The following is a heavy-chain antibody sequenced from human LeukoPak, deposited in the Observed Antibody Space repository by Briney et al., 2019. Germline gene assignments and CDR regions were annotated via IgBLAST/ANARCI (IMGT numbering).Heavy chain of an antibody. Sequence: PGRSLRLSHASTGFTFSIYWMYWVRQAPGKGLVWVSRIDSDGSSTIYADSVKGRFTISRDNAKNTLYLQMNSLRAEDTAVYYCARVFDYWGQGTLVTVSS. V-gene: IGHV3-74*01. CDR1: GFTFSIYW. CDR2: IDSDGSST. J-gene: IGHJ4*02. CDR3: ARVFDY.